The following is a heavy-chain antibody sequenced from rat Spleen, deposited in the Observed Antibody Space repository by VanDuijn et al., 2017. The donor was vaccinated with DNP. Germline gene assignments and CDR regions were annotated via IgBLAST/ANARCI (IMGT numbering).Heavy chain of an antibody. Sequence: EVQLVESGGGLVQPGRSLKLSCAASGFTFSNYGMAWVRQAPTKGLEWVATISYDGSSTYYRDSVKGRFTISRDNAKSTLYLQMDSLRSEDTATYYWARHGYYYDCYYLNWFAYWGQGTLVTVSS. D-gene: IGHD1-12*03. CDR1: GFTFSNYG. CDR3: ARHGYYYDCYYLNWFAY. CDR2: ISYDGSST. J-gene: IGHJ3*01. V-gene: IGHV5-29*01.